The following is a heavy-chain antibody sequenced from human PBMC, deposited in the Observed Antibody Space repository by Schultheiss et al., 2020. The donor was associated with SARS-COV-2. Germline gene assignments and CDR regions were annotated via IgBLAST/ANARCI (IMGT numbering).Heavy chain of an antibody. V-gene: IGHV4-59*08. D-gene: IGHD1-26*01. CDR3: ARGIVGATSLD. J-gene: IGHJ4*02. CDR2: IYHSGST. Sequence: SETLSLTCTVSGGSISSYYWSWIRQPPGKGLEWIGEIYHSGSTNYNPSLKSRVTISVDTSKNQFSLKLSSVTAADTAVYYCARGIVGATSLDWGQGTLVTVSS. CDR1: GGSISSYY.